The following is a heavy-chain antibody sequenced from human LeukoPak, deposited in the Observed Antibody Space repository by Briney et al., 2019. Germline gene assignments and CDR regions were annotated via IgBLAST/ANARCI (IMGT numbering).Heavy chain of an antibody. Sequence: GGSLRLSCAASGFTFRNYAISWVRQAPGKGLEWVSLISGSGGSTDYADSVKGRFTISRDTSKNTLYLQVNSLRAEDTAVYYCAKGGGVISYYFDYWGQGTLVTVSS. V-gene: IGHV3-23*01. CDR3: AKGGGVISYYFDY. CDR1: GFTFRNYA. J-gene: IGHJ4*02. D-gene: IGHD3-10*01. CDR2: ISGSGGST.